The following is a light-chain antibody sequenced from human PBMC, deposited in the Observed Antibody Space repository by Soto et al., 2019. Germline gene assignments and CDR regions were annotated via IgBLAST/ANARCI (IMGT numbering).Light chain of an antibody. Sequence: EIVLTQSPATLSLSPGERATLSCRPSQSISSTSLAWYQQKPGQAPRLLIYGASTRATGIPDRFSGSESGTDFTLTISRLEPEDFVVYYCQQYGNSPFTFGQGTRLEI. V-gene: IGKV3-20*01. CDR1: QSISSTS. J-gene: IGKJ5*01. CDR3: QQYGNSPFT. CDR2: GAS.